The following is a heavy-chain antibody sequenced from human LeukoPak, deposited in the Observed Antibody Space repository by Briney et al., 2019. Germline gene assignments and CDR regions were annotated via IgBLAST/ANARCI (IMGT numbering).Heavy chain of an antibody. D-gene: IGHD2-15*01. CDR2: IYSSGST. CDR3: ARHPRSCSGGGTCYSWFDA. J-gene: IGHJ5*02. V-gene: IGHV4-59*08. CDR1: GDSISSYY. Sequence: SETLSLTCSVSGDSISSYYWSWIRQPPGKGLEWIGYIYSSGSTKYNPSLKSRVTISIDTSKNQFSLTVHSVTAADTAMYYCARHPRSCSGGGTCYSWFDASGQGTLVTVSS.